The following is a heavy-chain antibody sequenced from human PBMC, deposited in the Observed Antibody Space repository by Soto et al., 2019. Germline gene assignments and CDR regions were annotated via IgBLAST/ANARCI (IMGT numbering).Heavy chain of an antibody. V-gene: IGHV1-2*02. CDR3: ARDYMTTVTTSRGNWFDH. CDR2: INPNSGGT. D-gene: IGHD4-17*01. CDR1: GYTFTCYY. Sequence: XSVKVSCKASGYTFTCYYMHWVRQAPGQGLEWMGWINPNSGGTNYAQKFQGRVTMTRDTSISTAYMELSRLRSDDTAVYYCARDYMTTVTTSRGNWFDHWGQGTLVTVSS. J-gene: IGHJ5*02.